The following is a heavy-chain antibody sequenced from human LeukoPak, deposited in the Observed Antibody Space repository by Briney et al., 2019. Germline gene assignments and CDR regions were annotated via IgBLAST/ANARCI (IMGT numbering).Heavy chain of an antibody. J-gene: IGHJ6*03. CDR2: INQDGSDK. CDR1: GFTFSAYW. D-gene: IGHD3-3*01. V-gene: IGHV3-7*01. CDR3: ARLKVNLEYSYFIDV. Sequence: GGSLRLSCVASGFTFSAYWMIWVRQAPGEGLEWVADINQDGSDKYFVDSVKGRFTISRDNAKNSLYLQMNSLRAEDTAVYYCARLKVNLEYSYFIDVWGKGTTVTVSS.